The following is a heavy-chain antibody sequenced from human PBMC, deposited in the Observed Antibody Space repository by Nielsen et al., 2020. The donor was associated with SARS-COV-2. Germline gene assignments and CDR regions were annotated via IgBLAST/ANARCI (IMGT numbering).Heavy chain of an antibody. D-gene: IGHD5-24*01. Sequence: GESLKISCAASGFTFRSYWMSWVRQAPGKGLEWVANIKEDGSEKYYVDSVKGRFTISRDNAKNSLYLQMNSLRAEDTAVYYCAREGKETATIYYAFDIWGQGTMVAVSS. J-gene: IGHJ3*02. CDR1: GFTFRSYW. V-gene: IGHV3-7*05. CDR3: AREGKETATIYYAFDI. CDR2: IKEDGSEK.